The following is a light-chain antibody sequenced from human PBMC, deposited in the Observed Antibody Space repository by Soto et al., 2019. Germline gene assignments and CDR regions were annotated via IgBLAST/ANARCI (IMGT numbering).Light chain of an antibody. J-gene: IGLJ2*01. CDR1: SGDIGGYNY. CDR3: SSYAGTNTLV. Sequence: QAVVTQPPSASGSPGQSVTISCTGTSGDIGGYNYVSWYQQHPGKAPKLLIYEVSKRPSGVPDRFSGSKSGNTASLTVSGPQAEDEADYYCSSYAGTNTLVFGGGTKLTVL. V-gene: IGLV2-8*01. CDR2: EVS.